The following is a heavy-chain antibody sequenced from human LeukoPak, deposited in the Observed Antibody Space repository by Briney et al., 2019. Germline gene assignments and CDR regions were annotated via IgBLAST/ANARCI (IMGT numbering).Heavy chain of an antibody. J-gene: IGHJ4*02. D-gene: IGHD2-15*01. CDR2: IYATGRT. Sequence: SETLSLTCTVSGGSINNHYWSWIRQPPGRGREWIGFIYATGRTDYNPSFTSRATVSVDMSRYQFSLDLTSVTAADTAMYYCARYFEVAGRWYLDYWGQGTLVTVSS. V-gene: IGHV4-4*08. CDR1: GGSINNHY. CDR3: ARYFEVAGRWYLDY.